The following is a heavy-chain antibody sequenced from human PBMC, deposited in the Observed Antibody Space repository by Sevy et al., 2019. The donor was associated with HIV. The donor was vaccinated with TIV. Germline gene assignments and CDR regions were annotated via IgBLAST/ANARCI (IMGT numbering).Heavy chain of an antibody. CDR1: GGPISSVDYY. Sequence: SETLSLTCTVSGGPISSVDYYWSWIRQPPGKGLEWIGYIYYSGSTYYNPSLKSRVTISVDTSKNQFSLKLSSVTAADTAVYYCARDVSAAGTLDYWGQGTLVTVSS. J-gene: IGHJ4*02. D-gene: IGHD6-13*01. CDR3: ARDVSAAGTLDY. CDR2: IYYSGST. V-gene: IGHV4-30-4*01.